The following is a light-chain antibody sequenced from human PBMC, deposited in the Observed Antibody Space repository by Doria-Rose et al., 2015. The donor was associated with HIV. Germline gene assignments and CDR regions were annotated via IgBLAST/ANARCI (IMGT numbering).Light chain of an antibody. CDR3: ATRDTNLSAVV. Sequence: QLVLTQPPSVSAAPGHNVTISCSGSSSNIENNYVSWYQQLPGTVPKLLIYDNDKRPSEIPDRFSGSKSGTSATLGITGLQTADEADYYCATRDTNLSAVVFGGGTKVTVL. CDR2: DND. J-gene: IGLJ2*01. CDR1: SSNIENNY. V-gene: IGLV1-51*01.